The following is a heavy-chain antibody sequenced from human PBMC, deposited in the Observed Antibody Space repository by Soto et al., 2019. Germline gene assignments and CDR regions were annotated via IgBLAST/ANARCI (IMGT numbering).Heavy chain of an antibody. CDR1: GGSFSGYY. CDR2: INHSGNT. V-gene: IGHV4-34*01. Sequence: QVQLQQWGAGLLKPSETLSLTCAVYGGSFSGYYWSWIRQPPGKGLEWIGEINHSGNTNYNPSLKSRVTITVDTSKNQFSLKLSSVTAADTAVYYCARGWGIAAAGRTFDYWGQGTLVTVSS. CDR3: ARGWGIAAAGRTFDY. J-gene: IGHJ4*02. D-gene: IGHD6-13*01.